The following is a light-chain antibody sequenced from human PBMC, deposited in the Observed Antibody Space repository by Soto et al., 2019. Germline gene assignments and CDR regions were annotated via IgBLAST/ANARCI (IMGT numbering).Light chain of an antibody. CDR3: AAWDDSLSGRV. CDR1: SSNIGSNY. V-gene: IGLV1-47*01. CDR2: RNN. Sequence: QSVLTQPPSASGTPGQRVTISCSGSSSNIGSNYVYWYQQLSGTAPKLLIYRNNQRPSGVPDRFSGSKSGTSASLAIIGLRSEDEADYYCAAWDDSLSGRVFGTGTKVTVL. J-gene: IGLJ1*01.